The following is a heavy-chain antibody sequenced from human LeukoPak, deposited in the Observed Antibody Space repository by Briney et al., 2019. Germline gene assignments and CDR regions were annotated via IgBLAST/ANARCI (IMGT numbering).Heavy chain of an antibody. V-gene: IGHV3-53*05. CDR3: VRGGEAGYSRDIWFDS. Sequence: GGSLTLYCSASGFTVSSNYMSWVRQAPGQGRVWVSVIYSASSTYYADSVKGRFTITRDNATATLYLQMDSLRVEDSAVSYCVRGGEAGYSRDIWFDSWGQGTLVTAST. CDR1: GFTVSSNY. D-gene: IGHD4-11*01. J-gene: IGHJ5*01. CDR2: IYSASST.